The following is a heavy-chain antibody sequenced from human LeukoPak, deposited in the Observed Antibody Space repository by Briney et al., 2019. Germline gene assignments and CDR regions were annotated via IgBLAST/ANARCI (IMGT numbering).Heavy chain of an antibody. CDR2: IPYDGINK. CDR3: ARRDCDSIKCRGSNWFDP. Sequence: GGSLRLSCTTSGFTFSNYGMHWVRQAPGKGPEWVAFIPYDGINKYYADSVKGRFTISRDNAKNSLYLQMNSLRAEDTAVYYCARRDCDSIKCRGSNWFDPWGQGTLVSVSS. D-gene: IGHD3-22*01. V-gene: IGHV3-30*12. CDR1: GFTFSNYG. J-gene: IGHJ5*02.